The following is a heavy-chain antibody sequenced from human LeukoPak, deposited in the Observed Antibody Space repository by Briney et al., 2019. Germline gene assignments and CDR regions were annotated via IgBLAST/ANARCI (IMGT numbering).Heavy chain of an antibody. D-gene: IGHD6-19*01. V-gene: IGHV3-7*04. J-gene: IGHJ4*02. Sequence: GGSLRLSCAASGFTFSDYWMTWVRQAPGKGLEWVANIKQDGSEKYHVDSVKGRFTIYRDNAKNSLYLQMNSLRAEDTAVYYCARDSSGLASYSSGWYNYWGQGTLVTVSS. CDR2: IKQDGSEK. CDR1: GFTFSDYW. CDR3: ARDSSGLASYSSGWYNY.